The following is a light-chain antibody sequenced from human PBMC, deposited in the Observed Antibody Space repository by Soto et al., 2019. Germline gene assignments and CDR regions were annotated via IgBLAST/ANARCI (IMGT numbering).Light chain of an antibody. J-gene: IGKJ1*01. CDR3: QQRSNWSPT. CDR2: DAS. V-gene: IGKV3-11*01. Sequence: EIVLTQSPATLSLSPGERGTLSCRASQSVSSYLAWYQQKPGQAPRLLIYDASNWATGIPASLSGSGSGTDFTLIISSLEPAEFAVYYCQQRSNWSPTFGQGTRVEIK. CDR1: QSVSSY.